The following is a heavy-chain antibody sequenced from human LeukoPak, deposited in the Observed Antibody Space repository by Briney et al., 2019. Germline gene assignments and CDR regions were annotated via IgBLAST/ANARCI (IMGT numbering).Heavy chain of an antibody. CDR2: IWYDGSNK. Sequence: PGGSLRLSCAASGFTFSSYGMHWVRQAPGKGREGGAVIWYDGSNKYYADSVKGRFTISRDNSKTTLYLQMTSRRAEDTAVYYCARDRAGPARVFDSSGPGTLVTASS. CDR1: GFTFSSYG. D-gene: IGHD6-13*01. V-gene: IGHV3-33*01. CDR3: ARDRAGPARVFDS. J-gene: IGHJ4*02.